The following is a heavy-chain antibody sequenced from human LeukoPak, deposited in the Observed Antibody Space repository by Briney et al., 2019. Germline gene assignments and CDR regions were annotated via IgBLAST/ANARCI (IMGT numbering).Heavy chain of an antibody. CDR2: IKTSAGHI. J-gene: IGHJ4*02. V-gene: IGHV3-23*01. CDR3: ATYYYGSGSSPLNFDY. Sequence: PGGPLRLSCAASGLTFSSYAMGWVRQAPGKGLEWVSTIKTSAGHIYYADSVKGRFTISRDNSKNTVYLQMNSLRAEDTAVYYCATYYYGSGSSPLNFDYWGQGTLVSVSS. CDR1: GLTFSSYA. D-gene: IGHD3-10*01.